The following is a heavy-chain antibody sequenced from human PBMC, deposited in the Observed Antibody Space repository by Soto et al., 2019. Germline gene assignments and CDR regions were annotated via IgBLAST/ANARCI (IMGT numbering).Heavy chain of an antibody. CDR3: ARGQDYYDSFYYVY. CDR1: GYTFTSYD. V-gene: IGHV1-8*01. D-gene: IGHD3-22*01. CDR2: MNPTSGNT. J-gene: IGHJ4*02. Sequence: ASVGVSCKXSGYTFTSYDINWVRQAAGQGLEWMGWMNPTSGNTGYAQKFQGRVTMTRNTSISTAYMELSSLRSEDTAVHYCARGQDYYDSFYYVYWGQGTLVTVSS.